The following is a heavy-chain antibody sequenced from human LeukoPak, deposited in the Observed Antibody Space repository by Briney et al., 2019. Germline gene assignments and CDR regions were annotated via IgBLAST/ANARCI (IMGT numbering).Heavy chain of an antibody. CDR2: IYYRGNT. J-gene: IGHJ4*02. CDR3: ARQDGRGRPNAFDY. Sequence: SETLSLTCTVSGGSISSSNYYWDWIRQPPGKGLEWVGNIYYRGNTFYNPSLRSRATISVDTSKNQFSLKLSSVTAEDTAVYYCARQDGRGRPNAFDYWGQGILVTVSS. D-gene: IGHD5-24*01. V-gene: IGHV4-39*01. CDR1: GGSISSSNYY.